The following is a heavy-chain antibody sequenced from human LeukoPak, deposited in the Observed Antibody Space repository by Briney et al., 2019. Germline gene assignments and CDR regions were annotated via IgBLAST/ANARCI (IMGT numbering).Heavy chain of an antibody. Sequence: PSETLSLTCTVSCGSMSSHYWSWIRQPPGKGLEWLGYIHYSGITNNNPSLKSRVTISVDTSKNQFSLKLNSLTAADTAVYYCASLPLRDSSGPFDSWGQGTLVTVSS. V-gene: IGHV4-59*08. CDR3: ASLPLRDSSGPFDS. CDR1: CGSMSSHY. J-gene: IGHJ4*02. CDR2: IHYSGIT. D-gene: IGHD3-3*01.